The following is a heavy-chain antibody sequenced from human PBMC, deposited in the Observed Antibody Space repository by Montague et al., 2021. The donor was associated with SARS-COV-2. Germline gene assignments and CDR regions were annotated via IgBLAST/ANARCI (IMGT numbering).Heavy chain of an antibody. V-gene: IGHV4-39*01. CDR3: ASPTYYYDSSGSDAFDI. CDR2: IYYSGST. J-gene: IGHJ3*02. CDR1: GGSISSSSYY. D-gene: IGHD3-22*01. Sequence: SETLSLTCTVSGGSISSSSYYWGWIRQPPGKGLEWIGSIYYSGSTYYNPSLKSRVTISVATSKNQFSLKLSSVAAADTAVYYCASPTYYYDSSGSDAFDIWGQGTMVTVSS.